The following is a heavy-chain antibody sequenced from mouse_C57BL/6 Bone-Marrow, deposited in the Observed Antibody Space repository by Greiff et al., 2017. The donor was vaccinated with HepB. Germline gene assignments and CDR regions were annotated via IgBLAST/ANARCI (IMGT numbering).Heavy chain of an antibody. D-gene: IGHD1-1*01. CDR2: ITHSGET. CDR1: GFPITSGYY. CDR3: AGDRSNYYGSRGYFDY. Sequence: VQLVESGPGLVKPSQSLFLTCSITGFPITSGYYWIWIRQSPGKPLEWMGYITHSGETFYNPSLQSPISITRETSKNQFFLQLNSVTTEDTAMYYCAGDRSNYYGSRGYFDYWGQGTTLTVSS. J-gene: IGHJ2*01. V-gene: IGHV12-3*01.